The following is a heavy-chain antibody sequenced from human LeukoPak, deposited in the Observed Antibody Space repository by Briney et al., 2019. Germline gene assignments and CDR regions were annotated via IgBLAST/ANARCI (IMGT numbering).Heavy chain of an antibody. CDR1: GFTFSSYA. CDR3: AKAERGASYYYDSSHAFDI. CDR2: ICGSGGST. V-gene: IGHV3-23*01. D-gene: IGHD3-22*01. J-gene: IGHJ3*02. Sequence: PGGSLRLSCAASGFTFSSYAMSWVRQAPGKGLEWVSAICGSGGSTYYADSVKGRFTISRDNSKNTLYLQMNSLRAEGTAVYYCAKAERGASYYYDSSHAFDIWGQGTMVTVSS.